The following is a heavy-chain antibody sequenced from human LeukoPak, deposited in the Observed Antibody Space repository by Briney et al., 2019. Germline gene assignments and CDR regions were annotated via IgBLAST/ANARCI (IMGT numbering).Heavy chain of an antibody. D-gene: IGHD2-2*01. CDR1: GYTFTGYY. CDR2: INPNSGGT. J-gene: IGHJ4*02. CDR3: ARVIRRRAVGGSRTSLDD. V-gene: IGHV1-2*02. Sequence: ASVTVPCKASGYTFTGYYMHWVRQAPGQGLEWMGWINPNSGGTNYAQKFQGRVTMTRDTSISTAYMELSRLRSDNTAVYYCARVIRRRAVGGSRTSLDDWGQGTLVTVSS.